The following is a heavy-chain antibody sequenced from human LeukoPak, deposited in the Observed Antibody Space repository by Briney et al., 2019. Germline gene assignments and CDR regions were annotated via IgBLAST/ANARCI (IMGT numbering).Heavy chain of an antibody. Sequence: PGRSLRLSCAASGFTFSSYGMHWVRQAPGKGLEWVAVIWYDGSNKYYADSVKGRFTISRDNSKNTLYLQMHSLRAEDTAVYYCARGSTVVRGVSPAGDYWGQGTLVTVSS. CDR3: ARGSTVVRGVSPAGDY. CDR2: IWYDGSNK. V-gene: IGHV3-33*01. J-gene: IGHJ4*02. CDR1: GFTFSSYG. D-gene: IGHD3-10*01.